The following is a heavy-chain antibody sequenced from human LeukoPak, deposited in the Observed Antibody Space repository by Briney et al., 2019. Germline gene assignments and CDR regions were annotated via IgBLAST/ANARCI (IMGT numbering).Heavy chain of an antibody. CDR3: AYGNYYDSSGSLFDS. CDR2: ISSSGSTI. J-gene: IGHJ4*02. D-gene: IGHD3-22*01. CDR1: GFTFSSYS. Sequence: GGSLRLSCTASGFTFSSYSMNWVRQAPGKGLEWVSYISSSGSTIYYADSVKGRFTISRDNAKNSLYLQMNSLRAEDTAVYYCAYGNYYDSSGSLFDSWGRGTLVTVSS. V-gene: IGHV3-48*04.